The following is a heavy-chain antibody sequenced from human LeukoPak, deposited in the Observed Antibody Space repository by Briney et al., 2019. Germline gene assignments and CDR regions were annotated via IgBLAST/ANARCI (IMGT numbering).Heavy chain of an antibody. CDR2: INPSSGGT. J-gene: IGHJ4*02. Sequence: GASVKVSCKASGYTFTGYYMHWVRQAPGQGLEWMGWINPSSGGTNYAQKFQGRVTMTRDTSISTAYMELSRLRSDDTAVYYCARDVGEYCSSVSCYASDYWGQGTLVTVSP. CDR1: GYTFTGYY. D-gene: IGHD2-2*01. V-gene: IGHV1-2*02. CDR3: ARDVGEYCSSVSCYASDY.